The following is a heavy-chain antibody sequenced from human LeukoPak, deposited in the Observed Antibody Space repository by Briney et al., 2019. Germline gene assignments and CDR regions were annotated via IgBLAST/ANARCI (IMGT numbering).Heavy chain of an antibody. Sequence: ASVKVSCKASGYTFTSYGISWVRQAPGQGLEWMGWISAYNGNTNYAQKLQGRVTMTPDTSTSTAYMELRSLRSDDTAVYYCAREVGGSGWFQNSDGYYYGMDVWGQGTTVTVSS. CDR2: ISAYNGNT. J-gene: IGHJ6*02. D-gene: IGHD6-19*01. V-gene: IGHV1-18*01. CDR1: GYTFTSYG. CDR3: AREVGGSGWFQNSDGYYYGMDV.